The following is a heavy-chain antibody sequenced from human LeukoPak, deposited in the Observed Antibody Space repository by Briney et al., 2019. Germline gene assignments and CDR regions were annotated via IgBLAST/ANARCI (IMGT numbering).Heavy chain of an antibody. V-gene: IGHV3-7*01. J-gene: IGHJ4*02. CDR3: ARLTSGVTTFVY. D-gene: IGHD1-1*01. CDR1: GFTFNNYW. CDR2: IKQDGTEK. Sequence: TGGSLRLSCAASGFTFNNYWMTWVRQAPGKGLQWVANIKQDGTEKNYVDSVKGRFTISRDNAENSLYLQMNSLRAEDTAVYYCARLTSGVTTFVYWGQGTLVTVSS.